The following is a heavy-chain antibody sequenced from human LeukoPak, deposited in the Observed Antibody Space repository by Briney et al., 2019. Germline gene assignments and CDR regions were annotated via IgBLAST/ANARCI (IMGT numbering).Heavy chain of an antibody. Sequence: PGGSLRLSCVASGFTFDDYGMSWVRQSPGKGLEWVSGTNWNGGSPGYADSVKGRFTISRDDAKNSLFLQMNSLRAEDTALYYCVRDDYGDYLEYIQHWGQGTLVIVSS. V-gene: IGHV3-20*04. CDR1: GFTFDDYG. D-gene: IGHD4-17*01. CDR2: TNWNGGSP. CDR3: VRDDYGDYLEYIQH. J-gene: IGHJ1*01.